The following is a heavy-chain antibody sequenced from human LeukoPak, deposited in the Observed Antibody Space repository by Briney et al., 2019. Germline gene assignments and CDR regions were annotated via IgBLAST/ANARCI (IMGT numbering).Heavy chain of an antibody. J-gene: IGHJ4*02. Sequence: KPSETLSLTCTVSGGSIISYYWTWTRQPPGKGLEWIGFIYYSGDTYYTPSLKSRVTISLDTSKNQFSLQLSSVTTADTAVYYCATTFGKSAVDHWGQGTVVTVSS. CDR1: GGSIISYY. V-gene: IGHV4-59*13. CDR2: IYYSGDT. D-gene: IGHD3-10*01. CDR3: ATTFGKSAVDH.